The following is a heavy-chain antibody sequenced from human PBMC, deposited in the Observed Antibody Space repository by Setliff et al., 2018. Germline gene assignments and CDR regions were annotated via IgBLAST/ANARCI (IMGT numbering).Heavy chain of an antibody. Sequence: ASVKVSCKASGYTFTSYGISWVRQAPGQGLEWMGWISAYNGNTNYAQKLQGRVTMTTDTSTSTAYMELRSLRSDDTAVYYCAREGVDPRSSTDYRYYMDVWGKGTTVTVSS. CDR3: AREGVDPRSSTDYRYYMDV. D-gene: IGHD2-15*01. V-gene: IGHV1-18*01. CDR2: ISAYNGNT. J-gene: IGHJ6*03. CDR1: GYTFTSYG.